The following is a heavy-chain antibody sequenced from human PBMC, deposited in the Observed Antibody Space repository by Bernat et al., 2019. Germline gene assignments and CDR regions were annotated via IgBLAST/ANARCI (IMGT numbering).Heavy chain of an antibody. V-gene: IGHV3-7*03. CDR1: GFTFSSYW. CDR3: AKLPFRIAVAGDAFDI. Sequence: EVQLVESGGGLVQPGGSLRLSCAASGFTFSSYWMSWVRQAPGKGLEWVANIKQDGSEKYYVDSVKGRFTISRDNAKNSLYLQMNSLRAEDTAVYYCAKLPFRIAVAGDAFDIWGQGTMVTVSS. D-gene: IGHD6-19*01. CDR2: IKQDGSEK. J-gene: IGHJ3*02.